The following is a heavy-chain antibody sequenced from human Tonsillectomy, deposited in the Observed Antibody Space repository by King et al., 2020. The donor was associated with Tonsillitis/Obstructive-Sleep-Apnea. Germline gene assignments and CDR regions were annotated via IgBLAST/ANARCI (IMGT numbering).Heavy chain of an antibody. V-gene: IGHV3-30*04. J-gene: IGHJ4*01. D-gene: IGHD2-15*01. CDR1: GFRFSNFV. Sequence: VQLVESGGGVVQPGRSLRLSCSASGFRFSNFVLHWVRQAPGKGLEWVGLISKGGSAKTYGDSVKGRFTISRDDSKATLYLQMDSLRDEDTAVYYCAREGYCSGRAGCYDCWGHGTLVTVSS. CDR3: AREGYCSGRAGCYDC. CDR2: ISKGGSAK.